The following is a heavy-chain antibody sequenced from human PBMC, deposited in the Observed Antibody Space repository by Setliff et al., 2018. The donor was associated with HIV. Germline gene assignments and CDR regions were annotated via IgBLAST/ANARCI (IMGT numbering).Heavy chain of an antibody. CDR2: ISGSGGST. CDR3: ARDSIAVAGTDYYGMDV. V-gene: IGHV3-23*01. D-gene: IGHD6-19*01. CDR1: GFTFSSYA. Sequence: PGGSLRLSCAASGFTFSSYAMSWVRQAPGKGLEWVSAISGSGGSTYYADSVKGRFTISRDNAKNSLYLQMNSLRAEDTAVYYCARDSIAVAGTDYYGMDVWGQGTTVTVSS. J-gene: IGHJ6*02.